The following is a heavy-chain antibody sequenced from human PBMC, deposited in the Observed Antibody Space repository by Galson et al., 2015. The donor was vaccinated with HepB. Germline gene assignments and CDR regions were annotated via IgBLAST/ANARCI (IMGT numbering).Heavy chain of an antibody. J-gene: IGHJ4*02. V-gene: IGHV1-18*01. CDR2: ISSNSGYA. CDR3: AREGSGY. CDR1: GYTLTNDV. D-gene: IGHD1-1*01. Sequence: SVKVSCKASGYTLTNDVFSWVRQAPGQGLEWMGWISSNSGYANYTQKLQDRLTMTTDTTTSTAYMELRNLKSDDTAMYYCAREGSGYWGQGTLITVSS.